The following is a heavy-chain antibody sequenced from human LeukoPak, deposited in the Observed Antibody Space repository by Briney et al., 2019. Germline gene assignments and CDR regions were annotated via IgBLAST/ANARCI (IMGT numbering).Heavy chain of an antibody. D-gene: IGHD6-19*01. CDR2: ISGSGGST. J-gene: IGHJ4*02. CDR3: AKDLGLGGQQWLKTAYFDY. Sequence: GGSLRLSCAASGFTFSSYAMSWVRQAPGKGLEWVSAISGSGGSTYYADSVKGRFTISRDNSKNTLYLQMNSLRAEDTAVYYCAKDLGLGGQQWLKTAYFDYWGQGTLVTVSS. V-gene: IGHV3-23*01. CDR1: GFTFSSYA.